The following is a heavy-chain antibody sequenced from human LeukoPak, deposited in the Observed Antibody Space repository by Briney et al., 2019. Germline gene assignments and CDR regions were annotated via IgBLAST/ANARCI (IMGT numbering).Heavy chain of an antibody. CDR3: AKAVDIVVVPAANYFDY. CDR2: ISSSSSYI. V-gene: IGHV3-21*04. CDR1: GFTFSSYS. J-gene: IGHJ4*02. D-gene: IGHD2-2*01. Sequence: GGSLRLSCAASGFTFSSYSMNWVRQAPGKGLEWVSSISSSSSYIYYADSVKGRFTISRDNAKSTLYLQMNSLRAEDTAVYYCAKAVDIVVVPAANYFDYWGQGTLITVSS.